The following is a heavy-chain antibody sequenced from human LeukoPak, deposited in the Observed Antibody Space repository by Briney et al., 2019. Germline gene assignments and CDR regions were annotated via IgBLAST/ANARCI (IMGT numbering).Heavy chain of an antibody. Sequence: GGSLRLSCAASGFTFSNYWMTWVRQAPGKGLEGVSSISSSSSYIYYADSVKGRFTISRDNAKNSLYLQMNSLRAEDTAVYYCARVPSLLLWFGEFWGQGTLVTVSS. CDR1: GFTFSNYW. D-gene: IGHD3-10*01. CDR2: ISSSSSYI. V-gene: IGHV3-21*01. J-gene: IGHJ4*02. CDR3: ARVPSLLLWFGEF.